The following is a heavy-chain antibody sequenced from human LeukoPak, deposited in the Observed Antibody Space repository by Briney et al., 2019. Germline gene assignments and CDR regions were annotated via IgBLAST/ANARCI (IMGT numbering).Heavy chain of an antibody. Sequence: ASVKVSCKASGYTFTGYYMHWVRQAPGQGLEWIGWINPNSGGTNYTQKFQGRVTMTRDTSISTAYMELSRLRSDDTAVYYCARVLDIVLMVYAMDYWGQGTLVTVSS. CDR1: GYTFTGYY. J-gene: IGHJ4*02. D-gene: IGHD2-8*01. V-gene: IGHV1-2*02. CDR2: INPNSGGT. CDR3: ARVLDIVLMVYAMDY.